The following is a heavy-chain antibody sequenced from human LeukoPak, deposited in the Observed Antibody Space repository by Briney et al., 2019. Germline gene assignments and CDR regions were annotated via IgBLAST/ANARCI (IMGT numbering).Heavy chain of an antibody. Sequence: GESLKISCKGSGYSFSNYWIGWERQMPGKGLEWMGIIYPGDSDVRYSPSFQGQVTISADKSISTAYLQWSSLQASDTAMYYCARQGYNSTWDRYLAYWGQGTQVTVSS. CDR3: ARQGYNSTWDRYLAY. J-gene: IGHJ4*02. V-gene: IGHV5-51*01. CDR2: IYPGDSDV. CDR1: GYSFSNYW. D-gene: IGHD6-13*01.